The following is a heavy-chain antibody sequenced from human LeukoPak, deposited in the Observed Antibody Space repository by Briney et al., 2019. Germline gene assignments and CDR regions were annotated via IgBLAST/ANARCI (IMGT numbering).Heavy chain of an antibody. D-gene: IGHD3-22*01. J-gene: IGHJ4*02. CDR2: ITGSGART. Sequence: GGSLRLSCSASGFTFSSYGMTWVRQAPGKGLEWVSAITGSGARTFYADPVKGRFTVSRDNAKNTLYLQMNSLRAEDTAVYYCAKAGDSSGYYYFDYWGQGTLVTVSS. CDR3: AKAGDSSGYYYFDY. V-gene: IGHV3-23*01. CDR1: GFTFSSYG.